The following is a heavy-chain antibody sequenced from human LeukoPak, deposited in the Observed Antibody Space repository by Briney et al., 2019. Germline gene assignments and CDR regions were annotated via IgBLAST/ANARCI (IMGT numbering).Heavy chain of an antibody. CDR1: GFTFSSYA. D-gene: IGHD3-10*01. V-gene: IGHV3-23*01. Sequence: PGGSLRLSCAASGFTFSSYAMSWVRQAPGKGLDWVSGISGSGGSTYYADSVKGRFTISRDNSKNTLYLQMNSLRAEDTAVYYCAKDQVVRGVTGWFDPWGQGTLVTVSS. J-gene: IGHJ5*02. CDR2: ISGSGGST. CDR3: AKDQVVRGVTGWFDP.